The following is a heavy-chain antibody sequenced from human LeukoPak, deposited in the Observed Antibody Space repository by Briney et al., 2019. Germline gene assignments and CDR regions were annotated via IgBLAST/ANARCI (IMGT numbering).Heavy chain of an antibody. Sequence: SETLSLTCTVSVGSTTTTDYYWDWIRQPPGNGLEWIGGIHYGGSTYESPFLKSRPTISVDVSKNQFSLKLTSVAAADTAVYYCARRGSGYNTCFDYWGQGTLVTVSS. CDR2: IHYGGST. J-gene: IGHJ4*02. D-gene: IGHD5-24*01. CDR1: VGSTTTTDYY. V-gene: IGHV4-39*01. CDR3: ARRGSGYNTCFDY.